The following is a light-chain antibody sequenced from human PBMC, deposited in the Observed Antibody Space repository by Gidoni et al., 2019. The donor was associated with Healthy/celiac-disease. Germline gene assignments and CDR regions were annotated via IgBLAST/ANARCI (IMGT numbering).Light chain of an antibody. CDR1: QSVGSY. CDR3: QQRANWYT. Sequence: ETVLTQSPATLSLSPGESATLSCRASQSVGSYLAWYQQKSGQAPRLLIYDASNRATGIPARFSGSGSGTDFTLTISSLEPEDFAVYYCQQRANWYTFGQGTKLEIK. CDR2: DAS. V-gene: IGKV3-11*01. J-gene: IGKJ2*01.